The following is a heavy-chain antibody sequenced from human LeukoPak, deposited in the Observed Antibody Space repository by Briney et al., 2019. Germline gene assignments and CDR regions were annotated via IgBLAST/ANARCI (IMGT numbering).Heavy chain of an antibody. J-gene: IGHJ4*02. CDR3: AKDGAYGDYVIDY. D-gene: IGHD4-17*01. V-gene: IGHV3-21*01. CDR2: ISSSSSYI. CDR1: GFTFSTYS. Sequence: GGTLRLSCAASGFTFSTYSMNWVRQAPGKGLEWVSSISSSSSYIYYADSVKGRFTISRDNSKNTLYLQMNSLRAEDTAVYYCAKDGAYGDYVIDYWGQGTLVTVSS.